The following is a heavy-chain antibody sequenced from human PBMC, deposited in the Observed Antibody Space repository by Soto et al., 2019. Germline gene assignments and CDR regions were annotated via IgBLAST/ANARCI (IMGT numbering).Heavy chain of an antibody. CDR3: ATGGYSYGSLNWFAP. CDR2: IYYSGTT. Sequence: SETLSLTCTVSGGSIGSGGYYWSWVRQLPGTGLEWIGSIYYSGTTYYKSSLTSRVTISMDRSKNQFSLKLSSVTAVDTAGYYCATGGYSYGSLNWFAPWGQGTRVTV. V-gene: IGHV4-31*03. CDR1: GGSIGSGGYY. D-gene: IGHD5-18*01. J-gene: IGHJ5*02.